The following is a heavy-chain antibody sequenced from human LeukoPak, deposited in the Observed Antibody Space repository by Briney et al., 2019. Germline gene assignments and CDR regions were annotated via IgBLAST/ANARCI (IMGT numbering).Heavy chain of an antibody. V-gene: IGHV4-59*12. Sequence: PSETLSLTCTVSGGSISSYYWSWIRQPPGKGLEWIGYIYYSGSTYYNPSLKSRVTISVDTSKNQFSLKLSSVTAADTAVYYCARDPRYSYGLGCGQGTLVTVSS. D-gene: IGHD5-18*01. J-gene: IGHJ4*02. CDR3: ARDPRYSYGLG. CDR2: IYYSGST. CDR1: GGSISSYY.